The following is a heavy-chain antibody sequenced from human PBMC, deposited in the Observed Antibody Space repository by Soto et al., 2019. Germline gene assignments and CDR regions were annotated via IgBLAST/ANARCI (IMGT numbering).Heavy chain of an antibody. CDR2: IRNKANSYST. Sequence: EVQLVEPGGDLVQPGGSLRLSCAASGFTFSDHYMDWVRQAPGKGLEWVGRIRNKANSYSTEYAASVKGRFTISRDDSKDSLYLQMNSLKSEDTAVYHCTRRPLGGGMDFWGQGTTVTVSS. J-gene: IGHJ6*02. CDR3: TRRPLGGGMDF. D-gene: IGHD2-15*01. CDR1: GFTFSDHY. V-gene: IGHV3-72*01.